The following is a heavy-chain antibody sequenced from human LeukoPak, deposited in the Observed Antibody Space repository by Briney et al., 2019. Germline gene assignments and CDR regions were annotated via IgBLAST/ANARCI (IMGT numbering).Heavy chain of an antibody. CDR2: VYYSGSI. CDR1: GDSITSGAYY. D-gene: IGHD4/OR15-4a*01. V-gene: IGHV4-39*07. J-gene: IGHJ5*02. CDR3: ARRDYAAWFDP. Sequence: PSETLSLTCSVSGDSITSGAYYWAWLRQPPGKGLERIGSVYYSGSIKYHPSLKGRVSISRDMSKNQFSLNLNSVNATDTAVYYCARRDYAAWFDPWGQGTLVTVSS.